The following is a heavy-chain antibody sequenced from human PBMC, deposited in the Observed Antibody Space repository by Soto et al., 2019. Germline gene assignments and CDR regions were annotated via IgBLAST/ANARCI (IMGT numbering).Heavy chain of an antibody. V-gene: IGHV4-31*03. CDR2: IYYSGST. CDR3: ASYGSGRNFDI. Sequence: SETLSLTCTVSGGSIGSGGYYWSWIRQHPGKGLEWIGYIYYSGSTYYNPSLKSRVTISVDTSKNQFSLKLSSVTAADTAVYYCASYGSGRNFDIWGQGTMVTVSS. CDR1: GGSIGSGGYY. J-gene: IGHJ3*02. D-gene: IGHD3-10*01.